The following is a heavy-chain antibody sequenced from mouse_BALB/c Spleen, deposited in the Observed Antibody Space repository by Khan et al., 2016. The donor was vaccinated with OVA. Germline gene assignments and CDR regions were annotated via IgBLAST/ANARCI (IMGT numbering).Heavy chain of an antibody. CDR2: INPNNGGT. CDR1: GYTFTSFY. D-gene: IGHD1-1*01. V-gene: IGHV1S81*02. CDR3: TRGGYGSPFTY. J-gene: IGHJ3*01. Sequence: QVQLKESGAELVKPGASVKLSCKASGYTFTSFYIYWVKQRPGQGLEWIGEINPNNGGTNVNEKFKSKATLTVDKSSSTAYLELSSLTSEDSAVFCCTRGGYGSPFTYWGQGTLVTVSA.